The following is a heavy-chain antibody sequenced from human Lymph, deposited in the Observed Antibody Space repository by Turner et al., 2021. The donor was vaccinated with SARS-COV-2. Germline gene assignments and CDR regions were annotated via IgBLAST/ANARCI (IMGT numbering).Heavy chain of an antibody. Sequence: QVQLQESSPGLVKPSETLSLTCSVSGGGISSYYWNWMRQPPGKGLEWIGYSYYSGSNNDNPSLKSRVTSSVDTSKDLFSLELTSVTGADTGGYYCARGFDYWGQGTLVTVSP. CDR3: ARGFDY. CDR1: GGGISSYY. V-gene: IGHV4-59*01. CDR2: SYYSGSN. J-gene: IGHJ4*02.